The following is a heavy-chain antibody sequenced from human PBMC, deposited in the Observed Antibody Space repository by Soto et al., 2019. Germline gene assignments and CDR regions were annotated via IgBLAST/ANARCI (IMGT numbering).Heavy chain of an antibody. CDR1: GGSFSGYD. Sequence: SETLSLTCAVYGGSFSGYDWSWIRQPPGKGLEWIGEINHSGSTNYNPSLKSRVTISVDTSKNQFSLKLSSVTAADTAVYYCARASGRQLGEYYYYYGMDVWGQGTTVTVSS. CDR3: ARASGRQLGEYYYYYGMDV. V-gene: IGHV4-34*01. CDR2: INHSGST. D-gene: IGHD6-13*01. J-gene: IGHJ6*02.